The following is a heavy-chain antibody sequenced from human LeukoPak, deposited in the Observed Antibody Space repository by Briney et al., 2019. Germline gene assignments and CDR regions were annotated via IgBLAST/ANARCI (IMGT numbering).Heavy chain of an antibody. V-gene: IGHV1-8*01. Sequence: AASVKVFCKASGYTFTSYDINWVRQATGQGLEWMGWMNPNSGNTGYAQKFQGRVTMTRNTSISTAYMELSSLRSEDTAVYYCAKDLEYWYYYDSSGYCFDYWGQGTLVTVSS. CDR2: MNPNSGNT. CDR3: AKDLEYWYYYDSSGYCFDY. CDR1: GYTFTSYD. J-gene: IGHJ4*02. D-gene: IGHD3-22*01.